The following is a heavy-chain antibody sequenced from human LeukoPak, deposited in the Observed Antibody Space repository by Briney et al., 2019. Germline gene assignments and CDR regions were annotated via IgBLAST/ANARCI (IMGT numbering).Heavy chain of an antibody. CDR3: ARDLEYCSTTSCFT. V-gene: IGHV4-30-2*01. J-gene: IGHJ5*02. Sequence: PSETLSLTCNVSGDSINSGGFYWNWIRQPPGKGLEWIAYIHQSGIIVSNPSLKSRLTLSLDASKNQFSLRLTSVTVADTAVYYCARDLEYCSTTSCFTWGQGTLVTVSS. CDR2: IHQSGII. CDR1: GDSINSGGFY. D-gene: IGHD2-2*01.